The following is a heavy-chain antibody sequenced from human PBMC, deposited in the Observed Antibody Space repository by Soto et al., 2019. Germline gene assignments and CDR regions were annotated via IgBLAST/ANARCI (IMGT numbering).Heavy chain of an antibody. CDR3: AKEWIVGGYYYYYMDV. Sequence: GGSLRLSCAASGLTFSSYAMSWVRQAPWKGLEWVSAISGSGGSTYYADSVKGRFTISRDNSKNTLYLQMNSLRAEDTAVYYCAKEWIVGGYYYYYMDVWGKGTTVTVSS. D-gene: IGHD1-26*01. CDR2: ISGSGGST. CDR1: GLTFSSYA. V-gene: IGHV3-23*01. J-gene: IGHJ6*03.